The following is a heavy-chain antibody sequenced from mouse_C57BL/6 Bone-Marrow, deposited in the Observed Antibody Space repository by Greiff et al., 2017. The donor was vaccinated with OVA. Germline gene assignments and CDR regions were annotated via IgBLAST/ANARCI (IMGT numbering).Heavy chain of an antibody. CDR1: GFSLTSYG. D-gene: IGHD1-1*01. J-gene: IGHJ1*03. V-gene: IGHV2-6*03. CDR3: ARRKYYGSSYGYFDV. Sequence: QVQLKESGPGLVAPSQSLSITCTVSGFSLTSYGVHWVRQPPGKGLEWLVVIWSDGSTTYNSALKSRLSISKDNSKSQVFLKMNSLQTDDTAMYYCARRKYYGSSYGYFDVWGTGTTVTVSS. CDR2: IWSDGST.